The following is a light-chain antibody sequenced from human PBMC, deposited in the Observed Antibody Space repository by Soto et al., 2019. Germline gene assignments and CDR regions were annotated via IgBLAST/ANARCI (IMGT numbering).Light chain of an antibody. CDR2: EVN. CDR1: SSDVGGYNY. J-gene: IGLJ3*02. Sequence: QPVLTQPASVSGSPGQSITISCTGTSSDVGGYNYVSWYQQHPGKAPKLLIYEVNNRPSGVSDRFSGSKSGNTASLTISGLQAEDEADYYCSSFTSTSTQVLGGGTKVTVL. CDR3: SSFTSTSTQV. V-gene: IGLV2-14*01.